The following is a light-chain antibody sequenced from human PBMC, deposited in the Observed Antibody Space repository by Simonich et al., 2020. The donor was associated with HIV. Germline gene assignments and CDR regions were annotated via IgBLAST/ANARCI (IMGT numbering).Light chain of an antibody. CDR1: QSLVHSDGNTY. V-gene: IGKV2-30*02. CDR2: KVP. CDR3: MQTTHWPIT. J-gene: IGKJ5*01. Sequence: DVVMTQSPLSLPVTLVQPASIPCRSRQSLVHSDGNTYWNWVQQRPGQSPRRLIDKVPNRDSWCPGRISGSGSGTDFTLKISRVEAGDVGVYYCMQTTHWPITFGQGTRLEIK.